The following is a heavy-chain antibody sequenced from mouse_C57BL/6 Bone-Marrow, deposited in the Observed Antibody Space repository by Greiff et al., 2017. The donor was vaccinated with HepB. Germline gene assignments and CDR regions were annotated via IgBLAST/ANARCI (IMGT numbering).Heavy chain of an antibody. V-gene: IGHV1-85*01. D-gene: IGHD2-2*01. J-gene: IGHJ3*01. CDR3: ARGDYYGYPWFAY. Sequence: QVQLKQSGPELVKPGASVKLSCKASGYTFTSYDINWVKQRPGQGLEWIGWIYPRDGSTKYNEKFKGKATLTVDTSSSTAYMELHSLTSEYSAVYFCARGDYYGYPWFAYWGQGTLVTVSA. CDR1: GYTFTSYD. CDR2: IYPRDGST.